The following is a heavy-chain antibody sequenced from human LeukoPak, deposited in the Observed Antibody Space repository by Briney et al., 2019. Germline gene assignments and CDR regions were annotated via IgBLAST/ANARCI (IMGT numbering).Heavy chain of an antibody. Sequence: ASVKVSCKASGYTFTSYDINWVRQATGRGLEWMGWMNPNSGNTGYAQKFQGRVTITRNTSISTAYMELSSLRSEDTAVYYCARVSGSSPSDYYYYMDVWGKGTTVTVSS. CDR1: GYTFTSYD. D-gene: IGHD6-13*01. CDR2: MNPNSGNT. CDR3: ARVSGSSPSDYYYYMDV. J-gene: IGHJ6*03. V-gene: IGHV1-8*03.